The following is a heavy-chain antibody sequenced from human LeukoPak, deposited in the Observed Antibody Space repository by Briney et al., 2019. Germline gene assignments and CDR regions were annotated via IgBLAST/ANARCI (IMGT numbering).Heavy chain of an antibody. CDR3: ARGPVDSLNWFDP. J-gene: IGHJ5*02. CDR1: GFTFSRYA. D-gene: IGHD5-12*01. CDR2: ISSSGSTI. Sequence: PGGSLRLSCAASGFTFSRYAMSWVRQAPGTGLEWVSYISSSGSTIYYADSVKGRFTISRDNDKNSLYLQMNSLRAEDTAVYYCARGPVDSLNWFDPWGQGTLVTVSS. V-gene: IGHV3-11*01.